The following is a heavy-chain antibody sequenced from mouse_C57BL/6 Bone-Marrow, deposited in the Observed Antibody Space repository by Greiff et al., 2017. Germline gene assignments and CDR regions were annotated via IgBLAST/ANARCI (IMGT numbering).Heavy chain of an antibody. Sequence: QVQLQQSGPGLVQPSQSLSITCTVSGFSLTSYGVHWVRQSPGKGLEWLGVIWRGGSTDYNAAFMSRLSIPKDNSKSQVFFKMNSLQADDTAIYYCAKENGYNRGFAYWGQGTLVTVSA. V-gene: IGHV2-5*01. J-gene: IGHJ3*01. CDR3: AKENGYNRGFAY. D-gene: IGHD1-3*01. CDR1: GFSLTSYG. CDR2: IWRGGST.